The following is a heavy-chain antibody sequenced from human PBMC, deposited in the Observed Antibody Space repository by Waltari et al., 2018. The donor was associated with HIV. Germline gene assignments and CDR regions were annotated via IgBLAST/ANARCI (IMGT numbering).Heavy chain of an antibody. CDR1: GYTFTYRY. V-gene: IGHV1-45*02. Sequence: QMQLVQSGAEVKKTGSSVKVSCKASGYTFTYRYLHWVRQAPGQALGWMGGTKPFHGNTNYAPKCQDRVTITRDRSMSTAYMELSSLRFEDTAMYYCARSRDYGSGKDYDMDVWGQGTTVTVSS. J-gene: IGHJ6*02. CDR3: ARSRDYGSGKDYDMDV. CDR2: TKPFHGNT. D-gene: IGHD3-10*01.